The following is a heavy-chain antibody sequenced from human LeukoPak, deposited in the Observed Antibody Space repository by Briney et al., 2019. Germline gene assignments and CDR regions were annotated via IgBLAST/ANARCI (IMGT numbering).Heavy chain of an antibody. CDR2: IIPIFGTA. D-gene: IGHD1-14*01. Sequence: GASVKVSCKASGGTFSSYAISWVRQAPGQGLEWMGGIIPIFGTANYAQKFQGRVTITADESTSTAYMELSSLRSEDTAVYYCARVPRIRNPGQWFDPWGQGTLVTVSS. CDR1: GGTFSSYA. J-gene: IGHJ5*02. V-gene: IGHV1-69*13. CDR3: ARVPRIRNPGQWFDP.